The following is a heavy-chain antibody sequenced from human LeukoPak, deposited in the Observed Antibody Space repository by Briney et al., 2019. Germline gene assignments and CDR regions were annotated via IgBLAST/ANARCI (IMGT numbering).Heavy chain of an antibody. J-gene: IGHJ5*02. Sequence: GASVKVSCKASGYTFTSYGISWVRQAPGQGLEWMGWISAYNGNTNYAQKLQGRVTMTTDTSTSTAYMELRSLRSDDTAVYYCARDQYYDYVWGSYRYSNWFDPWGQGTLVTVSS. CDR2: ISAYNGNT. V-gene: IGHV1-18*01. D-gene: IGHD3-16*02. CDR3: ARDQYYDYVWGSYRYSNWFDP. CDR1: GYTFTSYG.